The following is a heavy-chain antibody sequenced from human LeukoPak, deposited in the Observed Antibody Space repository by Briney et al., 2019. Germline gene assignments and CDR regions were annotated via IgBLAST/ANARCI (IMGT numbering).Heavy chain of an antibody. Sequence: GGSLRLSCAASGFTFSSYAMHWVRQAPGKGLEWVAVISYDGSNKYYADSVKGRFTISRDNSKNTLYLQMNSLRAEDTAVYYCARDMSPWPQQLALGYWGQGTLVTVSS. CDR2: ISYDGSNK. J-gene: IGHJ4*02. D-gene: IGHD6-13*01. CDR1: GFTFSSYA. V-gene: IGHV3-30-3*01. CDR3: ARDMSPWPQQLALGY.